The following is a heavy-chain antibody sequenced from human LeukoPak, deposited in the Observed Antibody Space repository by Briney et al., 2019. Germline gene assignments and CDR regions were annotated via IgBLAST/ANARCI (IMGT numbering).Heavy chain of an antibody. J-gene: IGHJ4*02. D-gene: IGHD2-2*02. CDR1: GGSFSGYY. V-gene: IGHV4-34*01. CDR2: ITHSGST. Sequence: PSETLSLTCAVYGGSFSGYYWSWIRQPPGKGLEWIGEITHSGSTNYKPSLKSRVTISVDTSKNQFSLKLSSVTAADTAVYYCARGSPYTNFDYWGQGTLVTVSS. CDR3: ARGSPYTNFDY.